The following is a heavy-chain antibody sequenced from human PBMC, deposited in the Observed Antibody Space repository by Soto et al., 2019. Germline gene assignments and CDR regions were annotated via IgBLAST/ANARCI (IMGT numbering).Heavy chain of an antibody. J-gene: IGHJ6*03. Sequence: PGGSLRLSCAASGFTFSSYWMSWVRQAPGKGLEWVANIKQDGSEKYYVDSVKGRFTISRDNAKNSLYLQMNSLRAEDTAVYYCARAVAPPGGYCTNGVCQPYYYYYMDVWGKGTTVTVSS. CDR2: IKQDGSEK. CDR3: ARAVAPPGGYCTNGVCQPYYYYYMDV. V-gene: IGHV3-7*01. D-gene: IGHD2-8*01. CDR1: GFTFSSYW.